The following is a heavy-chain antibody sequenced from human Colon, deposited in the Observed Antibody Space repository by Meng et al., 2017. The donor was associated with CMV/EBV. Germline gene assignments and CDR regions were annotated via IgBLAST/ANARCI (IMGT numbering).Heavy chain of an antibody. CDR2: IRFDGTSQ. CDR1: GFTFDRCA. V-gene: IGHV3-30*02. CDR3: AKEAVGATFVFDY. Sequence: GESLKISCAASGFTFDRCAMHWVRQAPGKGLEWVTFIRFDGTSQEYADSVRGRFTISRDNSKNTLYLQMNSLRAEDTAVYYCAKEAVGATFVFDYWGQGTLVTVSS. D-gene: IGHD1-26*01. J-gene: IGHJ4*02.